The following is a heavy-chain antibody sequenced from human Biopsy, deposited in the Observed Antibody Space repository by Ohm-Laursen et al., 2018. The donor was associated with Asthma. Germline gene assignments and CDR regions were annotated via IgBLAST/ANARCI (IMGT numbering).Heavy chain of an antibody. CDR3: ARVVSYGDIYFGIDV. V-gene: IGHV4-30-4*01. D-gene: IGHD4-17*01. CDR1: GGYTGSSDHH. Sequence: SQTLSLTCRVSGGYTGSSDHHWAWIRQAPGKGLEWIGFVFWSGSTHCSRSLERRVSISIDTATNEFSMKLWSVTPADTAVYFCARVVSYGDIYFGIDVWGPGNTVVVSS. CDR2: VFWSGST. J-gene: IGHJ6*02.